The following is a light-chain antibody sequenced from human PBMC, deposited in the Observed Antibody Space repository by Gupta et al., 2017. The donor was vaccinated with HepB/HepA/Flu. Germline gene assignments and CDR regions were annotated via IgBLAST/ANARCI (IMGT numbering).Light chain of an antibody. Sequence: SHELTQPLSVSVSTGQTARITCSGDALAKQYAYWYQQKPGQAPVVIIYKDSGRPSGIPERFSGSSSGTTVTLTISAVQVEDEADYYCQSADSSGTHYVFGTGTTVTVL. CDR2: KDS. J-gene: IGLJ1*01. V-gene: IGLV3-25*03. CDR3: QSADSSGTHYV. CDR1: ALAKQY.